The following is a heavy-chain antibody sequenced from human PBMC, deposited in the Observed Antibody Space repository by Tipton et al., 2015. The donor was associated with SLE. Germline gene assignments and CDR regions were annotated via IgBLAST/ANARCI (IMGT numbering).Heavy chain of an antibody. J-gene: IGHJ4*02. V-gene: IGHV3-74*01. CDR1: GFTFSTSW. CDR3: ARAAGGYSYGFTDY. D-gene: IGHD5-18*01. CDR2: SNSDGTNT. Sequence: GSLRLSCAASGFTFSTSWMHWVRQAPGKGLVWVSRSNSDGTNTAYADSVEGRFTISRDNAKNTLYLQMNSLRAEDTAVYYCARAAGGYSYGFTDYWGQGTLVTVSS.